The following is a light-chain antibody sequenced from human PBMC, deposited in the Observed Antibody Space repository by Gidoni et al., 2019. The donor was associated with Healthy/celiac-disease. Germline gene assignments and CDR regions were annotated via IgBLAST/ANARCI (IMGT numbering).Light chain of an antibody. CDR1: SSDVGGYNY. CDR2: EVS. Sequence: QSALTQPPSASGSPGQSVTISCTGTSSDVGGYNYVSWYQQHPGKAHKLMIYEVSKRPSGVPDRFSGSKSGNTASLTVSGLQAEDEADYYCSSYAGSNIFVVFGGGTKLTVL. J-gene: IGLJ2*01. V-gene: IGLV2-8*01. CDR3: SSYAGSNIFVV.